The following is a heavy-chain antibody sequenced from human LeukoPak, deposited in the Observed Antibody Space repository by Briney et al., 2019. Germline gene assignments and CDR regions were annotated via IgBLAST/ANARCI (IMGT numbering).Heavy chain of an antibody. V-gene: IGHV3-30*18. Sequence: GRSLRLSCAAPGFTFSSYGMHWVRQAPGKGLEWVAVISYDGSNKYYADSVKGRFTISRDNSKNTLYLQMNSLRAEDTAVYYCAKETTVTTSLGLDYWGQGTLVTVSS. CDR2: ISYDGSNK. D-gene: IGHD4-17*01. CDR1: GFTFSSYG. CDR3: AKETTVTTSLGLDY. J-gene: IGHJ4*02.